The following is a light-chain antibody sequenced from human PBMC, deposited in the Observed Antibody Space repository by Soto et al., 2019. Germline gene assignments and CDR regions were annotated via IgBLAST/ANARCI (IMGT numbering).Light chain of an antibody. J-gene: IGKJ5*01. CDR3: QHRRD. CDR1: QSVSSSY. V-gene: IGKV3-11*01. Sequence: IVLTQSPATLSLSPWERATLSCRASQSVSSSYLAWYQQKPGQAPRLLIYDASNRATGIPARFSGSGSGTDFTLTISSLEPEEFAVYYCQHRRDFGQGTRLEIK. CDR2: DAS.